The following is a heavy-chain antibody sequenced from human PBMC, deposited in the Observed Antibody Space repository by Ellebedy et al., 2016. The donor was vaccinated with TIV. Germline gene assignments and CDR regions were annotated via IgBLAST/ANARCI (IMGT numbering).Heavy chain of an antibody. CDR2: IIPIFGTA. D-gene: IGHD4-17*01. CDR1: GGTFSSYA. CDR3: ARVNYGDYEGDYGMDV. J-gene: IGHJ6*02. Sequence: SVKVSCXASGGTFSSYAISWVRQAPGQGLEWMGGIIPIFGTANYAQKFQGRVTITADESTSTAYMELRSLRSDDTAVYYCARVNYGDYEGDYGMDVWGQGTTVTVSS. V-gene: IGHV1-69*13.